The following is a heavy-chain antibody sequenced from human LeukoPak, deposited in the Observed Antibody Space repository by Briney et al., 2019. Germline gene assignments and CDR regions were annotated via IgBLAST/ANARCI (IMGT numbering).Heavy chain of an antibody. Sequence: GGSLRLSCAASGFTLNTYWMSWVRQAPGKGLEWVANIKQDGSEKYYVDSVKGRFTISRDSAKNSLYLQMNSLRAEDTAVYYCARDIVVVSDAIYFDSWGQGTLVTVSS. J-gene: IGHJ4*02. CDR3: ARDIVVVSDAIYFDS. V-gene: IGHV3-7*03. CDR2: IKQDGSEK. CDR1: GFTLNTYW. D-gene: IGHD2-2*01.